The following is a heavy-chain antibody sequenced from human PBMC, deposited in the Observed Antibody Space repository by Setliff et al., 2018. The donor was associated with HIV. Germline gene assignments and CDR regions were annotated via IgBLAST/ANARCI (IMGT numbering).Heavy chain of an antibody. CDR3: ARLKSYASSPSSDY. Sequence: GESLKISCAASGFTFSGAAMHWVRQASGKGLEWVGRIRSKANSYATAYAASVKGRFTLSRDDSKNTAYLQMNSLRTEDTALHYCARLKSYASSPSSDYWGQGTLVTVS. CDR2: IRSKANSYAT. CDR1: GFTFSGAA. J-gene: IGHJ4*02. V-gene: IGHV3-73*01. D-gene: IGHD2-2*01.